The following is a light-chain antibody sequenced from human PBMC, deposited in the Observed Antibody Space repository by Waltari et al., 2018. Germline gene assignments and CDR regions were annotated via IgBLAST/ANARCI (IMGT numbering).Light chain of an antibody. V-gene: IGLV1-44*01. CDR1: DSNIGTNT. CDR2: NYD. J-gene: IGLJ3*02. CDR3: AAWDDRLMMWV. Sequence: QSVLTQPPSASGTPGQSVTISCSGSDSNIGTNTVSWYRQVPGTAPRLLMFNYDQRPSGVPDRLSGSKSGTSSSLAIGGLQSEDEADYYCAAWDDRLMMWVFGEGTKLTVL.